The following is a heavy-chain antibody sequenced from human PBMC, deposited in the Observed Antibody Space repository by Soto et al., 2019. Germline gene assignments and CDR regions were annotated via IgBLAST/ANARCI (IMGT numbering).Heavy chain of an antibody. Sequence: VGSLRLSCVVSGFNFRNYAMQWVRQAPGKGLEWVALTSFDGFNQYYGKSVEGRFTISRDNSKNTLYLQMDSLRPEDSAIYSWARAQGRAGIILFDYWGQGTLVTVSS. CDR1: GFNFRNYA. J-gene: IGHJ4*02. D-gene: IGHD3-16*02. CDR2: TSFDGFNQ. V-gene: IGHV3-30*03. CDR3: ARAQGRAGIILFDY.